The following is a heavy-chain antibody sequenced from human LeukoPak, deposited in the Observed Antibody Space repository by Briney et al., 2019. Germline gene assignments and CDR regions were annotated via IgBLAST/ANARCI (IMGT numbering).Heavy chain of an antibody. Sequence: GDSLKISCKSSEYSFPSHWIAWLRQMPPKGLEWMGIIYPCDSDTRYSPSFEGQVTISADKSNNHVSLQWSSVTASDTAMYYCEKRRGESKVGGFDYWGQGTLITVSS. CDR2: IYPCDSDT. CDR3: EKRRGESKVGGFDY. J-gene: IGHJ4*02. D-gene: IGHD3-10*01. CDR1: EYSFPSHW. V-gene: IGHV5-51*01.